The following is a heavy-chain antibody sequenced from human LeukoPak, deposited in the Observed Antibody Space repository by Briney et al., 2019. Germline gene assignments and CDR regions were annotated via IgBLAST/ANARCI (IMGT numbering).Heavy chain of an antibody. J-gene: IGHJ5*02. CDR2: ISDSGGST. CDR3: AKVNSASYGSGSYYDWFDP. V-gene: IGHV3-23*01. Sequence: GGSLRLSCAASGFTFSSYALSWVRQAPGKGLEWVSGISDSGGSTYYADSVKGRFTISRDNPKNTVYLQMNSLRVEDTAVYYCAKVNSASYGSGSYYDWFDPWGQGTLVTVSS. CDR1: GFTFSSYA. D-gene: IGHD3-10*01.